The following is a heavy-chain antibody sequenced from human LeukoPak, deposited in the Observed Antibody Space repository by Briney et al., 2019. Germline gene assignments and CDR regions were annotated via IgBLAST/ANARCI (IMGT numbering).Heavy chain of an antibody. CDR1: GFTVTSTY. J-gene: IGHJ4*02. Sequence: PGGSLRLSCAASGFTVTSTYMSWIRQAPGKGLEWVSYISSSGSTIYYADSVKGRFTISRDNAKNSLYLQMNSLRAEDTAVYYCAREIRFLEWLHWGQGTLVTVSS. D-gene: IGHD3-3*01. CDR2: ISSSGSTI. V-gene: IGHV3-11*04. CDR3: AREIRFLEWLH.